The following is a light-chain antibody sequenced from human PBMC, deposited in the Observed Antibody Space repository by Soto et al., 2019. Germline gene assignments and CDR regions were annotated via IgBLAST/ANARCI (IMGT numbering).Light chain of an antibody. CDR3: QQYGSSPPIT. CDR2: GAS. J-gene: IGKJ5*01. Sequence: EIVLTQSPGSLSLSPGERATLSCRASQSVSSSYLAWYQQKPGQATRLLMSGASSRATGIPDRFSGSGSGTDFTLTISRLEPENFAVYYCQQYGSSPPITFGQGTRLEIK. CDR1: QSVSSSY. V-gene: IGKV3-20*01.